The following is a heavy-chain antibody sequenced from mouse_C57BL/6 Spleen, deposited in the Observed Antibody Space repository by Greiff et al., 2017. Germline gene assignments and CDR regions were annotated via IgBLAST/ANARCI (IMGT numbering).Heavy chain of an antibody. V-gene: IGHV14-2*01. CDR1: GFNIKDYY. Sequence: VQLKQSGAELVKPGASVKLSCTASGFNIKDYYMHWVKQRTEQGLEWIGRIDPEDGDTKYAPKFQGKATITADTSSNTAYLQLSSLTSEDTAVYYCARGDYDYEDAMDYWGQGTSVTVSS. CDR2: IDPEDGDT. J-gene: IGHJ4*01. D-gene: IGHD2-4*01. CDR3: ARGDYDYEDAMDY.